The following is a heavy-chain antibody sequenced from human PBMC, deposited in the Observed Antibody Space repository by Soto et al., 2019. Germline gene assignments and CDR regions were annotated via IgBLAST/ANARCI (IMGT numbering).Heavy chain of an antibody. D-gene: IGHD6-19*01. J-gene: IGHJ6*03. CDR1: GYTFTTYG. CDR3: ARAGLYYYMDV. V-gene: IGHV1-18*01. CDR2: ISGYNGNT. Sequence: QVQLVQSGAEVKKTGASVKVSCEASGYTFTTYGISWVRQAPGQGLEWMGWISGYNGNTEYAQKFQGRVTMTTDTSTNTVYMELRSLRSDDTAIYYCARAGLYYYMDVWGRGTTVSVSS.